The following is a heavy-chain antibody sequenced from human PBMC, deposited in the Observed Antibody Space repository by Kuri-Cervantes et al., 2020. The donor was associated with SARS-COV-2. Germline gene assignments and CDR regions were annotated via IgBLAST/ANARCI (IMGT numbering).Heavy chain of an antibody. CDR1: GFTFSDYY. CDR2: ISSGSSTI. D-gene: IGHD6-19*01. CDR3: AKYQAEAMAVHGGAFDI. J-gene: IGHJ3*02. V-gene: IGHV3-11*04. Sequence: GGSLRLSCAASGFTFSDYYMSWIRQAPGKGLEWVSYISSGSSTIYYADSVKGRFTISRDNSKNTLYLQMNSLRAEDTAVYYCAKYQAEAMAVHGGAFDIWGQGTMVTVSS.